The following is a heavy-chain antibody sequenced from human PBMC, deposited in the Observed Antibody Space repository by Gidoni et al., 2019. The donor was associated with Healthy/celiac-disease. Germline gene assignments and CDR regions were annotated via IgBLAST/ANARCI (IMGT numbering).Heavy chain of an antibody. CDR1: GFTFGDYA. J-gene: IGHJ4*02. Sequence: EVQLVESGGGLVQPGRSLRLSCTASGFTFGDYAMSWFRQAPGKGLEWVGFIKSKAYGGTTEYAASVKGRFTISRDDSKSIAYLQMNSLKTEDTAVYYCTRGPLAVAPGVPDYWGQGTLVTVSS. CDR2: IKSKAYGGTT. V-gene: IGHV3-49*03. D-gene: IGHD6-19*01. CDR3: TRGPLAVAPGVPDY.